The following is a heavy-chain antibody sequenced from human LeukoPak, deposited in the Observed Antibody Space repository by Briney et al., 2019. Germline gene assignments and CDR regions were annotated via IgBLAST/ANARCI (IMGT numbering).Heavy chain of an antibody. D-gene: IGHD1-26*01. Sequence: SGGSLRLSCAASGFTFSSYAMHWVRQAPGKGLEWVAVISYDGSNKYYADSVKGRFTISRDNSKNTLYLQMNSLRAEDTAVYYCARPKWELGIGAFDIWGQGTMVTVSS. CDR2: ISYDGSNK. CDR3: ARPKWELGIGAFDI. V-gene: IGHV3-30-3*01. J-gene: IGHJ3*02. CDR1: GFTFSSYA.